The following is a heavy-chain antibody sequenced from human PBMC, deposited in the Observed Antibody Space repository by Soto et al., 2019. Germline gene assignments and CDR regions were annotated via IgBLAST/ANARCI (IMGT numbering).Heavy chain of an antibody. CDR2: IHPSGDTT. V-gene: IGHV1-46*02. CDR1: GFTFQNYH. Sequence: QVHLVQSGAEVKEPGASVKVSCKASGFTFQNYHMHWVRQAPGQGLEWMGIIHPSGDTTTYAQNFQGRLAMTRDTSTSTAYMELSSLTSEDTAVYYCAKDLWGSWTVDYWGQGTLITVSS. D-gene: IGHD3-16*01. CDR3: AKDLWGSWTVDY. J-gene: IGHJ4*02.